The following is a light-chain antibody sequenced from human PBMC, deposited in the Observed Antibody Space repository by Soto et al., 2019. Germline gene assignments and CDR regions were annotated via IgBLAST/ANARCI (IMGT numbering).Light chain of an antibody. CDR2: GAS. Sequence: IVLTQSPGTLSLSPVERATLACRASQSVSNNYLAWYQQKPGQAPRLLIYGASNRATGIPDRFSGSWSGTDFTHTISRLEPEDFAVYYCQQYGSSGTFGQGTKVDIK. CDR1: QSVSNNY. V-gene: IGKV3-20*01. CDR3: QQYGSSGT. J-gene: IGKJ1*01.